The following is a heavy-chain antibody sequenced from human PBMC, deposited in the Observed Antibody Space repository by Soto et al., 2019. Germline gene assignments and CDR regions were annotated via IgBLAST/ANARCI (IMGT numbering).Heavy chain of an antibody. CDR3: ARNLYSGSYYDAFDI. Sequence: ASVKVSCKASGYTFTSYYMHWVRQAPGQGLEWMGIINPSGGSTSYAQKFQGRVTMTRDTSTSTVYMELSSLRSEDTAVYYCARNLYSGSYYDAFDIWGQGXMVTVSS. D-gene: IGHD1-26*01. CDR1: GYTFTSYY. CDR2: INPSGGST. V-gene: IGHV1-46*01. J-gene: IGHJ3*02.